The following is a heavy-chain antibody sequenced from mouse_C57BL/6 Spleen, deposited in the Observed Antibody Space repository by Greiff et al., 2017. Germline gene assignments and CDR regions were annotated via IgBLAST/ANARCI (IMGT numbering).Heavy chain of an antibody. CDR3: ARNGYYVLYYFDY. V-gene: IGHV1-55*01. CDR2: IYPGSGST. J-gene: IGHJ2*01. Sequence: QVQLQQPGAELVKPGASVKMSCKASGYTFTSYWITWVKQRPGQGLEWIGDIYPGSGSTNYNEKFKGKATLTVDTSSSTAYMQLSSLTSEDSAVYDCARNGYYVLYYFDYWGQGTTLTVSS. CDR1: GYTFTSYW. D-gene: IGHD2-3*01.